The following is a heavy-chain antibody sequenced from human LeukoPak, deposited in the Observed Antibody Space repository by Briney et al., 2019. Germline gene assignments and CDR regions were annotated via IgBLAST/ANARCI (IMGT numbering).Heavy chain of an antibody. Sequence: SETLSLTCTVPGGSISSYYWSWIRQPPGKGLEYIGYISPTGSTNYNPSLKSRVTISADTSKNQFSLKLSSVTAADTAVYYCARGIRVLRFLEWLLYNWFDPWGQGTLVTVSS. CDR3: ARGIRVLRFLEWLLYNWFDP. CDR2: ISPTGST. J-gene: IGHJ5*02. CDR1: GGSISSYY. V-gene: IGHV4-59*12. D-gene: IGHD3-3*01.